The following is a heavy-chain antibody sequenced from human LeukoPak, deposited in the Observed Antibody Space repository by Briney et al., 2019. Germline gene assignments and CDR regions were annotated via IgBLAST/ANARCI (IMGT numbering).Heavy chain of an antibody. D-gene: IGHD6-19*01. CDR3: AKDAVGSGSTRGFDY. V-gene: IGHV3-72*01. J-gene: IGHJ4*02. CDR2: SRNKASSYTT. Sequence: PGGSLRLSCAASGFKFSDYYIDWVRQAPGKGLEWVGRSRNKASSYTTEYAASVEGRFTISRDVSESSLYLQMNSLRAEDTAVYYCAKDAVGSGSTRGFDYWGQGTLVTVSS. CDR1: GFKFSDYY.